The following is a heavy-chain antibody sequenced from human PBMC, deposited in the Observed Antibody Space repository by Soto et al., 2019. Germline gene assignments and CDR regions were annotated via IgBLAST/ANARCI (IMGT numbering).Heavy chain of an antibody. V-gene: IGHV3-30*19. CDR3: ARWGTTGGLDV. CDR2: TSYDGSNK. D-gene: IGHD3-16*01. Sequence: ESGGGAVQPGTSLRLSCVGSGFTFRSFVIHWVRQAPGKGLEWVALTSYDGSNKYYDDSVKGRFTISRDNSRNTVDLQMDSLRLEDTALYYCARWGTTGGLDVWGQGTLVSVSS. CDR1: GFTFRSFV. J-gene: IGHJ4*02.